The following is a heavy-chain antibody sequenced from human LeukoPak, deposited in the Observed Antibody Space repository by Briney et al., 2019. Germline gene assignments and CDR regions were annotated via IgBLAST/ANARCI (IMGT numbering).Heavy chain of an antibody. Sequence: SETLSLTCAVYGGSFSGYYWSWIRQPPGKGLEWMGEINHRGSTNYNPSLKSRVTISVDTSKNQFSLKLSSVTAADTAVYYCARGPRGASAVSSAPEPFDYWGQGTLVTVSS. J-gene: IGHJ4*02. CDR3: ARGPRGASAVSSAPEPFDY. V-gene: IGHV4-34*01. CDR1: GGSFSGYY. CDR2: INHRGST. D-gene: IGHD3-16*01.